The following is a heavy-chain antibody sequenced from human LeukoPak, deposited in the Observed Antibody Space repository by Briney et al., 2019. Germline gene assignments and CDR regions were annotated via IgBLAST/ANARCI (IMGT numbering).Heavy chain of an antibody. V-gene: IGHV4-39*01. CDR2: IYYSGST. Sequence: SETLSLTCTVSGDSISSSSYYWGWIRQPPGKGLEWIGSIYYSGSTYYNPSLRSRVSISVDTSKNQFSLKLNSVTAADTAVYYCARRPRRDIVTGYYVHWGQGTLVTVSS. D-gene: IGHD3-9*01. CDR1: GDSISSSSYY. CDR3: ARRPRRDIVTGYYVH. J-gene: IGHJ4*02.